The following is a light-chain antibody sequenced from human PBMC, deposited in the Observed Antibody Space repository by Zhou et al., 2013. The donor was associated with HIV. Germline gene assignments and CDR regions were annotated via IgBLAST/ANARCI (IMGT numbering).Light chain of an antibody. J-gene: IGKJ3*01. CDR1: QSLLNSDGSTH. V-gene: IGKV2-30*01. CDR2: KAS. Sequence: DVVMTQSPLSLTVTLGQPASISCRSSQSLLNSDGSTHLHWLQQRPGQSPRRLISKASNRESGVPDRFSGSGSGTDFTLKISRVEAEDVGVYYCMQGTHWPPEGFTFGPGTKVDIK. CDR3: MQGTHWPPEGFT.